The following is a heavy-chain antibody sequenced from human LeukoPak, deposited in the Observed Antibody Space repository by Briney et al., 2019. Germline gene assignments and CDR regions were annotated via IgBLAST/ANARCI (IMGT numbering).Heavy chain of an antibody. CDR2: ITSSGTT. D-gene: IGHD1-1*01. CDR3: ANTGSYSLY. CDR1: GFTFSSYG. J-gene: IGHJ4*02. V-gene: IGHV3-23*01. Sequence: WGSLRLSCAASGFTFSSYGMGWVRQAPGKGLEWVSSITSSGTTNYADSVKDRFIISRDNSKDTLFLQMNSLRVEDTAAYYCANTGSYSLYWGQGTLVTVSS.